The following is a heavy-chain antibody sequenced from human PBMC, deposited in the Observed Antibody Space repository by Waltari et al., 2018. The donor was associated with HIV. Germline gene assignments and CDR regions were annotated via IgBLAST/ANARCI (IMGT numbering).Heavy chain of an antibody. J-gene: IGHJ4*02. D-gene: IGHD2-15*01. CDR2: ISRDGSSK. CDR1: GFIFRDFA. CDR3: AREGIVAAPFDF. V-gene: IGHV3-30*01. Sequence: QVQLVESGGGLVQPGGSLRLSCASPGFIFRDFAIHWVRQAPGKGLEGVAVISRDGSSKYYADSVQGRFTISRDNSKNSLHLHMNSLRPKDTAVYYCAREGIVAAPFDFWGLGTLVTVSS.